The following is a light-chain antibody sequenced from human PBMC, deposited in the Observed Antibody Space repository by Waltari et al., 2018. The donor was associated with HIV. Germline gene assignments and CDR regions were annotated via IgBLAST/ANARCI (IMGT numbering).Light chain of an antibody. CDR3: QQYAGSST. Sequence: DIQRTRSPPTLSASVRDRVAITSRASQSISTSLAWYQHKPGKAPKLLIWKASSLQSGVPSRFSGRGSGTEFTLTISSLQSEDFATYYCQQYAGSSTFGQGTKVEIK. CDR2: KAS. V-gene: IGKV1-5*03. CDR1: QSISTS. J-gene: IGKJ1*01.